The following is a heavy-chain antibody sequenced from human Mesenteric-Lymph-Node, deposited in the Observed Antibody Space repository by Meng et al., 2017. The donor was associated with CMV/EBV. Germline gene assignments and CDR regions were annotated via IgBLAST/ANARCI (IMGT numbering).Heavy chain of an antibody. J-gene: IGHJ4*02. CDR2: ISYDGSNK. CDR1: GFTLSSYA. CDR3: ARDGGYYDSSGYYFIRYYFDY. D-gene: IGHD3-22*01. V-gene: IGHV3-30-3*01. Sequence: GGSLRLSCAASGFTLSSYAMHWVRQAPGKGLEWVAVISYDGSNKYYADSVKGRFTISRDNSKNTLYLQMNSLRAEDTAVYYCARDGGYYDSSGYYFIRYYFDYWGQGTLVTVSS.